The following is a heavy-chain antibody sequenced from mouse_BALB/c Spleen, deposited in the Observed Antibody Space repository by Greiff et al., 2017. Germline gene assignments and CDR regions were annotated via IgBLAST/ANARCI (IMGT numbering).Heavy chain of an antibody. CDR1: GYTFTSYY. CDR3: TSHGNYKDRFAY. Sequence: QVQLQQSGAELVKPGASVKLSCKASGYTFTSYYMYWVKQRPGQGLEWIGGINPSNGGTNFNEKFKSKATLTVDKSSSTAYMQLSSLTSEDSAVYYCTSHGNYKDRFAYWGQGTLVTVSA. V-gene: IGHV1S81*02. J-gene: IGHJ3*01. D-gene: IGHD2-1*01. CDR2: INPSNGGT.